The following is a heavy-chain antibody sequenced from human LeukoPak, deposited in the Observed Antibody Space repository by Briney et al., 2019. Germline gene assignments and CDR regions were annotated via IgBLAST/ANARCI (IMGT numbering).Heavy chain of an antibody. CDR1: GFTFTYAW. CDR3: ARTANFAAGYYIDY. Sequence: GSLRLSCAASGFTFTYAWMKWVRQAPGKGLEWVSSISGSSRHKYYADSVKGRFTISRDNAKNSLYLQMNSLRAEDTAVYYCARTANFAAGYYIDYWGQGTLVTVSS. CDR2: ISGSSRHK. J-gene: IGHJ4*02. V-gene: IGHV3-21*01. D-gene: IGHD6-13*01.